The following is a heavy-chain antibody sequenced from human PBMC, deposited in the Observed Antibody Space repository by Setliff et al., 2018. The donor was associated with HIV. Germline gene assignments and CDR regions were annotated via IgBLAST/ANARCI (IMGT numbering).Heavy chain of an antibody. Sequence: ASVKVSCKASGYNFTSHDINWVRQAPGQGLEWMGWMNPKSGNTGYARKFQGRVTMTRKTSISTAYMELRSLRCDDTAVYYCARGYCSSTSCYGIYYFDNWGQGTPVTVSS. J-gene: IGHJ4*02. CDR3: ARGYCSSTSCYGIYYFDN. V-gene: IGHV1-8*01. D-gene: IGHD2-2*01. CDR2: MNPKSGNT. CDR1: GYNFTSHD.